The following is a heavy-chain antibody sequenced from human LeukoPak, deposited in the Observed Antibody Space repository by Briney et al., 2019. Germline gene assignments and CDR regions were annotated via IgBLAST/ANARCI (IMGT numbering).Heavy chain of an antibody. CDR1: GFAFSSQA. CDR2: ISDSGSIT. D-gene: IGHD6-19*01. Sequence: TGGSLRLSCAASGFAFSSQAMGWVRQAPGKGLEWVSVISDSGSITYYADSVKGRFTISRDNSKNALFLQMNSLRAEDTAVYYCAKDARRTSGWYFFDYWGQGSLVTVYS. V-gene: IGHV3-23*01. J-gene: IGHJ4*02. CDR3: AKDARRTSGWYFFDY.